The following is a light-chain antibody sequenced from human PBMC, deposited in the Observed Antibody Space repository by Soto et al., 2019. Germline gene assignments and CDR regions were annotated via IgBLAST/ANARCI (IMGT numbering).Light chain of an antibody. V-gene: IGKV3-20*01. CDR3: QQYGGSPTWT. J-gene: IGKJ1*01. CDR1: QSVSSSY. CDR2: GAS. Sequence: ELVLTQSPGTLSLSPGERATLSCRASQSVSSSYLAWYQQKPGQAPRLLIYGASSRATGIPDRFSGSGSGTDFTLTISRLEPEDFAVYYCQQYGGSPTWTFGQGTKVDIK.